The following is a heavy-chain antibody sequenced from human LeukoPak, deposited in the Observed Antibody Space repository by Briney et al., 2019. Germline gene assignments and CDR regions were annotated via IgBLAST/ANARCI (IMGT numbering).Heavy chain of an antibody. CDR1: GFTLNNYA. D-gene: IGHD1-26*01. CDR3: ARKYSGTNPFDY. V-gene: IGHV3-23*01. J-gene: IGHJ4*02. Sequence: GGSLRLPCAASGFTLNNYAMSWVRQAPGKGLEWVSIINNSGGSTYYADSVKGRFTSSRDLSKNTLYLQMNSPRAEDTALYYCARKYSGTNPFDYWGQGTLVTVSS. CDR2: INNSGGST.